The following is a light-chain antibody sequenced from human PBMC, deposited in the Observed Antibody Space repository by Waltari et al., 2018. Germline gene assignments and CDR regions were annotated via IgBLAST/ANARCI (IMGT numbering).Light chain of an antibody. J-gene: IGLJ1*01. V-gene: IGLV1-44*01. CDR2: NNS. CDR1: SANLGSNP. CDR3: AAWDDSLSGYV. Sequence: QSVLTQPPSASGTPGQRVTISCSGSSANLGSNPVNWYQQLPGTAPKLRINNNSQRPSGVPDRFAGSKSGTSASLAISGLLSDDEAEYYCAAWDDSLSGYVFGTGTNVSVL.